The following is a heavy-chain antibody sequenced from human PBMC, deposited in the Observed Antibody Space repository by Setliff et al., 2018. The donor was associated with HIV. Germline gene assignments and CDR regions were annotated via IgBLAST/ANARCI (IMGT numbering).Heavy chain of an antibody. CDR1: GGYISSGSHY. V-gene: IGHV4-61*09. CDR3: TTSTVAGLFDY. D-gene: IGHD6-19*01. CDR2: IYTSGFT. J-gene: IGHJ4*02. Sequence: PSETLSLTCTVSGGYISSGSHYWRWIRQPAGKGLEWIGHIYTSGFTNYNPSLKSRVTISVDTSKTQFSLKLSSVIAADTAVYYCTTSTVAGLFDYWDQGAPVTVSS.